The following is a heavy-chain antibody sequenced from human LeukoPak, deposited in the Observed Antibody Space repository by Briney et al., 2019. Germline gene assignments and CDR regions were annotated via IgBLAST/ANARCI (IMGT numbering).Heavy chain of an antibody. Sequence: GGSLRLSCASSGFTFSSYSMSWVRQPPGKGLEWVSAISGSGGSTYYADSVKGRFTISRDNSKNTLYLQMNSLRAEDTAVYYCAKRRGSSRDAFDIWGQGTMVTVSS. J-gene: IGHJ3*02. D-gene: IGHD6-13*01. CDR2: ISGSGGST. CDR1: GFTFSSYS. CDR3: AKRRGSSRDAFDI. V-gene: IGHV3-23*01.